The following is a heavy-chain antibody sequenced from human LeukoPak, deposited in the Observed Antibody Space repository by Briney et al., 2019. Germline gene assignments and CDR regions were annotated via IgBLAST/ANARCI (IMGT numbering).Heavy chain of an antibody. CDR2: INPNSGGT. V-gene: IGHV1-2*02. CDR1: GYTFTGYY. D-gene: IGHD5-12*01. CDR3: ARETKLINADIVATDDAFDI. Sequence: ASVKVPCKASGYTFTGYYMHWVRQAPGQGLEWMGWINPNSGGTNYAQKFQGRVTMTRDTSISTAYMELSRLRSDDTAVYYCARETKLINADIVATDDAFDIWGQGTMVTVSS. J-gene: IGHJ3*02.